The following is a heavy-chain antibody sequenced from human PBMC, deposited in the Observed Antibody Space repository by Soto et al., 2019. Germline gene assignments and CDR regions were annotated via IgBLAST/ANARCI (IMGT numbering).Heavy chain of an antibody. D-gene: IGHD3-10*01. V-gene: IGHV3-21*01. CDR1: GFTFRIYT. CDR3: ARDRGYDAHDYYYNAMDV. CDR2: IRGFSPYT. J-gene: IGHJ6*02. Sequence: EVQLVESGGGLVKPGGSLRLSCISSGFTFRIYTMNWVRQAPGKGLELVSGIRGFSPYTFYAESVKGRFTISRDNAKNSLYLQMNSLRAEDKAVYYCARDRGYDAHDYYYNAMDVWGQGTTVTVSS.